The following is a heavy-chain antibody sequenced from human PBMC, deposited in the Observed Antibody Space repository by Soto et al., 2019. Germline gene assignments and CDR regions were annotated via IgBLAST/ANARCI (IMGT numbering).Heavy chain of an antibody. CDR3: GKELTARVRMCDY. V-gene: IGHV3-9*01. CDR1: GFTFDDYA. J-gene: IGHJ4*02. D-gene: IGHD5-18*01. CDR2: ISWNSASI. Sequence: EVQLVESGGALVQPGRSLRLSCAASGFTFDDYAMHWVRQAPGKGPEWVSGISWNSASIGYADSVKGRFTISRDNAKKSLYLHMNSLSAEDTAVYFCGKELTARVRMCDYWGQGTLVTVSS.